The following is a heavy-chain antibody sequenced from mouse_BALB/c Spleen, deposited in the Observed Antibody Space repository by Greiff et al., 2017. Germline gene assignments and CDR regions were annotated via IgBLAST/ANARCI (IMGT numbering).Heavy chain of an antibody. D-gene: IGHD4-1*02. J-gene: IGHJ2*01. CDR1: GYTFTSYW. V-gene: IGHV1-7*01. CDR3: ARWSTGAPVLGY. Sequence: QVQLQQSGAELAKPGASVKMSCKASGYTFTSYWMHWVKQRPGQGLEWIGYINPSTGYTEYNQKFKDKATLTADKSSSTAYMQLSSLTSEDSAVYYGARWSTGAPVLGYWGEGTTLTVSS. CDR2: INPSTGYT.